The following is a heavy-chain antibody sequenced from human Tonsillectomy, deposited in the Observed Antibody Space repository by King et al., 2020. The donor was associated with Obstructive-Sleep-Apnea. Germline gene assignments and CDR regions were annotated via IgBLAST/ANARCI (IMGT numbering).Heavy chain of an antibody. CDR2: IIPIFGTA. CDR1: GGTFSSYA. V-gene: IGHV1-69*01. J-gene: IGHJ4*02. CDR3: ARGGSGYVSGYGVPPGY. D-gene: IGHD5-12*01. Sequence: QLVQSGAEVKKPGSSVKVSCKASGGTFSSYAISWVRQAPGQGLEWMGGIIPIFGTANYAQKFQGRVTITADESTRTAYMELSSLSSEDTAVYYCARGGSGYVSGYGVPPGYWGQGTLVTVSS.